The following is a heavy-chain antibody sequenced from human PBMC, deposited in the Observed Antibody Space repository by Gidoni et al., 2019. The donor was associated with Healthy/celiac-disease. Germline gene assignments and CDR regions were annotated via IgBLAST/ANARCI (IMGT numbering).Heavy chain of an antibody. CDR3: ARAPIVVVPAAIYDYYYYYMDV. D-gene: IGHD2-2*02. J-gene: IGHJ6*03. V-gene: IGHV1-69*01. CDR1: GGTFSSYA. CDR2: IIPIFGTA. Sequence: QVQLVQSGAEVKKPGSSVKVSCKASGGTFSSYAISWVRQAPGQGLEWMGGIIPIFGTANYAQKFQGRVTITADESTSTAYMELSSLRSEDTAVYYCARAPIVVVPAAIYDYYYYYMDVWGKGTTVTVSS.